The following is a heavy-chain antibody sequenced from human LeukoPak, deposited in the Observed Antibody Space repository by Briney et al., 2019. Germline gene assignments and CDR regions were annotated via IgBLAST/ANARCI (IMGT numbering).Heavy chain of an antibody. CDR1: GGTFSSYA. J-gene: IGHJ4*02. V-gene: IGHV1-69*05. D-gene: IGHD3-9*01. CDR3: ARASDILTGYYMDY. CDR2: IIPIFGTA. Sequence: GASVKVSCKASGGTFSSYAISWVRQAPGQGLEWMGRIIPIFGTANYAQKFQGRVTITTDESTSTAYMELSSLRSEDTAAYYCARASDILTGYYMDYWGQGTLVTVSS.